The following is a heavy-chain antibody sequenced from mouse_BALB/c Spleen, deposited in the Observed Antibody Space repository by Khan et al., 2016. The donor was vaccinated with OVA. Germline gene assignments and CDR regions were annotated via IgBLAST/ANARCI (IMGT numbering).Heavy chain of an antibody. CDR2: VSTGGGYT. CDR3: TRLAYYDDSEGFAY. V-gene: IGHV5-6*01. Sequence: EVQVVESGGDLVKPGGSLKLSCAASGFTFSTYGMSWVRQTPDKRLEWVATVSTGGGYTYYPDSVKGRFTISRDNATNTLYLHMSGLKSEDTAMFYCTRLAYYDDSEGFAYWGQGTLVTVSA. CDR1: GFTFSTYG. J-gene: IGHJ3*01. D-gene: IGHD1-1*01.